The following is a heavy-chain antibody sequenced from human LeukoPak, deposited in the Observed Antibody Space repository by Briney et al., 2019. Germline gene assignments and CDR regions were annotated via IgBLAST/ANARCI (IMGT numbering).Heavy chain of an antibody. CDR1: GFTFSSYW. D-gene: IGHD3-22*01. CDR2: ISGSGGST. V-gene: IGHV3-23*01. CDR3: ANQDWGYDSSGYYAFDI. J-gene: IGHJ3*02. Sequence: GSLRLSCAASGFTFSSYWMSWVRQAPGKGLEWVSAISGSGGSTYYADSVKGRFTISRDNSKNTLYLQMNSLRAEDTAVYYCANQDWGYDSSGYYAFDIWGQGTMVTVSS.